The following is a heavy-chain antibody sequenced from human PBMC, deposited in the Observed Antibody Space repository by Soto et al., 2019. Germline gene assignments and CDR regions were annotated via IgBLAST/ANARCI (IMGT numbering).Heavy chain of an antibody. CDR1: GGSISSYY. Sequence: SETLSLTCTVSGGSISSYYWSWIRQPPGKGLEWIGYIYYSGSTNYNPSLKSRVTISVDTSKNQFSLKLSSVTAADTAVYYCARHRNITIYLGQYYYYCMDVWGQGTTVTVSS. CDR2: IYYSGST. J-gene: IGHJ6*02. V-gene: IGHV4-59*08. CDR3: ARHRNITIYLGQYYYYCMDV. D-gene: IGHD3-3*01.